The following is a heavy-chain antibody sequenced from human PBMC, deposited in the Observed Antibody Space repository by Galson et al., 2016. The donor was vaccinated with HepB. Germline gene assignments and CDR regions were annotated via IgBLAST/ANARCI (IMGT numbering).Heavy chain of an antibody. J-gene: IGHJ3*02. CDR1: GFTVSNSR. V-gene: IGHV3-53*01. D-gene: IGHD6-6*01. CDR3: GTSSRAWGPDAFDI. Sequence: LRLSCAASGFTVSNSRMGWVRQPPGKGLEWVSIIYSSDSTYTDSVKGRFTISRDNSKNTLFLQMNSLRVDDTAVYYCGTSSRAWGPDAFDIWGQGAVVTVSS. CDR2: IYSSDST.